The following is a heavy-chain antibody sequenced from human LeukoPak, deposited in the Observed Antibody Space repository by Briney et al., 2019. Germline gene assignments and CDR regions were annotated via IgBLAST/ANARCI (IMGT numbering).Heavy chain of an antibody. D-gene: IGHD1-26*01. CDR1: GGSISSYY. CDR3: ARDSVGATLFDY. Sequence: SETLSLTCTVSGGSISSYYWSWIRQPPGKGLEWIGYIYYSGSTNYNPSLKSRVTISVDTSKNQFSLKLSSVTAADTAVYYCARDSVGATLFDYWGQGTLVTVSS. CDR2: IYYSGST. V-gene: IGHV4-59*01. J-gene: IGHJ4*02.